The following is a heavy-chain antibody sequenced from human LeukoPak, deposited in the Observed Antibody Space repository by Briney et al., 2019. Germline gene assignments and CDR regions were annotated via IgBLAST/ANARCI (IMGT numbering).Heavy chain of an antibody. CDR1: GGTFSSYA. Sequence: SVKVPCKASGGTFSSYAISWVRQAPGQGLEWMGGIIPIFGTANYAQKFQGRVTITADESTSTAYMELSSLRSEDTAVYYCARGIAAQDDAFDIWGQGTMVTVSS. D-gene: IGHD6-13*01. V-gene: IGHV1-69*13. J-gene: IGHJ3*02. CDR3: ARGIAAQDDAFDI. CDR2: IIPIFGTA.